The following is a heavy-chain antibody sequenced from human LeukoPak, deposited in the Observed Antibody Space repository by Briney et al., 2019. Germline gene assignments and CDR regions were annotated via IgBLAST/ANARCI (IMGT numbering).Heavy chain of an antibody. CDR1: GFTFSNYW. Sequence: GGSLRLSCAVSGFTFSNYWMGWVRQAPGKGREWVANIRPGGSEGFYGDSVKGRFTISRDNAHSSLILQMNSLRAEDTAVYYCARVDCSGYTCFSGFDYWGQGALVTVAS. CDR2: IRPGGSEG. J-gene: IGHJ4*02. V-gene: IGHV3-7*01. CDR3: ARVDCSGYTCFSGFDY. D-gene: IGHD2-15*01.